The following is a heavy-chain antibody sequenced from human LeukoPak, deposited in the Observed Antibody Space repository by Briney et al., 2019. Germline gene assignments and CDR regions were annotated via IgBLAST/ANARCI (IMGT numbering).Heavy chain of an antibody. V-gene: IGHV4-61*02. Sequence: SQTLSLTCTVSGGSISSNSYYWSWIRQPAGKGLEWIGRIFTSGSTNYNPSLKSRVTISVDTSKNQFSLKLSSVTAADTAIYYCARGSGYYYVAYWGQGTLVTVSS. D-gene: IGHD3-3*01. J-gene: IGHJ4*02. CDR1: GGSISSNSYY. CDR3: ARGSGYYYVAY. CDR2: IFTSGST.